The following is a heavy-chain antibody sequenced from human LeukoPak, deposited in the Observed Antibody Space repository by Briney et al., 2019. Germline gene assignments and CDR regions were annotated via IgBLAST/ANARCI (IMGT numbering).Heavy chain of an antibody. CDR3: ARDVGYCSGGSCYRWFAS. D-gene: IGHD2-15*01. V-gene: IGHV3-48*01. J-gene: IGHJ5*01. Sequence: PGGSLRLSCAASGFTFRTYSMSWVRQAPGKGLEWVSYISTGSAVIYYADSVKGRFTISRDDARNSVSLQMNSLGADDTAVYYCARDVGYCSGGSCYRWFASWGQGTLVTVSS. CDR1: GFTFRTYS. CDR2: ISTGSAVI.